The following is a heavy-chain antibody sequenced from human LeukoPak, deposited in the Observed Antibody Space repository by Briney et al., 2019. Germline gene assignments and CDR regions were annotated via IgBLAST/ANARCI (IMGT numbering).Heavy chain of an antibody. CDR1: GGSISSSSYY. CDR3: ARPSYDILTGYFYYFDY. V-gene: IGHV4-39*01. J-gene: IGHJ4*02. D-gene: IGHD3-9*01. CDR2: IYYSGST. Sequence: SETLSLTCTVSGGSISSSSYYWGWIRQPPGKGVEWIGSIYYSGSTYYNPSLESRVTISVDTSKNQFSLKLSSVSAADTAVYYCARPSYDILTGYFYYFDYWGQGTLVTVSS.